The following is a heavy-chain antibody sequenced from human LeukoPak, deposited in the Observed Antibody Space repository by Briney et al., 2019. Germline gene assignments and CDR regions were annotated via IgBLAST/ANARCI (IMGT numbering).Heavy chain of an antibody. V-gene: IGHV3-21*01. CDR3: ARSLGVATIGAFDI. CDR2: ISSSSSYI. Sequence: GGSLRLSCAASGFTFSSYSMNWVRQAPGKGLEWVSSISSSSSYIYYADSVKGRFTISRDNSKNTLYLHMNSLRAEDTAVYYCARSLGVATIGAFDIWGQGTMVTVSS. J-gene: IGHJ3*02. CDR1: GFTFSSYS. D-gene: IGHD5-12*01.